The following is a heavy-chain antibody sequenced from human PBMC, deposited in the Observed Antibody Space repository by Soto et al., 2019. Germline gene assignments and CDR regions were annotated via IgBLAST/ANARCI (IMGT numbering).Heavy chain of an antibody. D-gene: IGHD6-13*01. V-gene: IGHV4-39*01. J-gene: IGHJ1*01. Sequence: QVQLRESGPGRVKPSETLSLTCSVSGGSVSSGGYYWGWIRQTPGKGLEWLASMFHSGDKYYNPTLKHRVSIAAEPSKNEFFLKLSPSTAMDTCIYYCATHGESAAATNGFDNSGHGVLLIGSS. CDR1: GGSVSSGGYY. CDR3: ATHGESAAATNGFDN. CDR2: MFHSGDK.